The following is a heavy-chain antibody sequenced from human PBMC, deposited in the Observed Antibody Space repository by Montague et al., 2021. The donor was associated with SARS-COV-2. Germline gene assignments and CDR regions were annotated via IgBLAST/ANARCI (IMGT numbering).Heavy chain of an antibody. CDR2: INTDGGTI. Sequence: SLRLSCAASGFTFSVYCMHWVRRAPGKGLVWVSRINTDGGTICYADSVKGRFTVSRDNSKNTLYLQMDSLRAEDTAVYYCARDVVRGSRMLCSILYYYYGLDVWGQGTIVTVSS. J-gene: IGHJ6*02. CDR1: GFTFSVYC. D-gene: IGHD1-26*01. V-gene: IGHV3-74*01. CDR3: ARDVVRGSRMLCSILYYYYGLDV.